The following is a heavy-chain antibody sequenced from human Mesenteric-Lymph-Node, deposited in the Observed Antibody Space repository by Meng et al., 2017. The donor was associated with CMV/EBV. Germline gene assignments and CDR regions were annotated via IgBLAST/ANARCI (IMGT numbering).Heavy chain of an antibody. CDR1: GGSVSSGSYY. V-gene: IGHV4-61*01. Sequence: GSLRLSCTVSGGSVSSGSYYWSWIRQPPGKGLEWIGYIYYSGSTNYNPSLKSRVTISVDTSKNQFSLKLSSVTAADTAVYYCARARNDFWSSYYFDYWGQGTLVTVSS. D-gene: IGHD3-3*01. J-gene: IGHJ4*02. CDR2: IYYSGST. CDR3: ARARNDFWSSYYFDY.